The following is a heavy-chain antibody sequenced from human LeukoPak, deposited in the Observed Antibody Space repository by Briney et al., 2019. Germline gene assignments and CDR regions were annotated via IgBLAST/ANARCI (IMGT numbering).Heavy chain of an antibody. CDR1: GFIFSNYG. J-gene: IGHJ4*02. D-gene: IGHD5-18*01. CDR3: VKDIRRGYNFGYDQFAY. V-gene: IGHV3-30*02. Sequence: PGGSLRLSCAASGFIFSNYGMHWVRQAPGKGLEWVAFIHYDGSNKDYADSVKGRFTISRDNSKNTVSLQMNSLKPEDTALYYCVKDIRRGYNFGYDQFAYWGQGTLVSASS. CDR2: IHYDGSNK.